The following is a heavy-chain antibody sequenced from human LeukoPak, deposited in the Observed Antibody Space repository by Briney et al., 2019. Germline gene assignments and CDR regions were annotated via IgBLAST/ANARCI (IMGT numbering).Heavy chain of an antibody. Sequence: PGGSLRLSCAASGFTFSSYAMSWVRQAPGKGLEWVSSISSSSSYIYYADSVKGRFTISRDNAKNSLYLQMNSLRAEDTAVYYCARGSTMVRGVITYFDYWGQGTLVTVSS. J-gene: IGHJ4*02. CDR1: GFTFSSYA. V-gene: IGHV3-21*01. CDR2: ISSSSSYI. CDR3: ARGSTMVRGVITYFDY. D-gene: IGHD3-10*01.